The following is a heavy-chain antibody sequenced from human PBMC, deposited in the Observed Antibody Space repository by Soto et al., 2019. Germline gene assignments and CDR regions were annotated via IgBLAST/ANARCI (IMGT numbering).Heavy chain of an antibody. J-gene: IGHJ4*02. D-gene: IGHD3-22*01. Sequence: GGSLRLSCAASGFTFSSYAMSWVRQAPGKGLEWVSAISGSGGSTYYADSVKGRFTISRDNSKNTLYLQMNSLRAEDTAVYYCASRPPKYCYDSSGYRAAFDYWGQGTLVTVSS. CDR2: ISGSGGST. CDR3: ASRPPKYCYDSSGYRAAFDY. CDR1: GFTFSSYA. V-gene: IGHV3-23*01.